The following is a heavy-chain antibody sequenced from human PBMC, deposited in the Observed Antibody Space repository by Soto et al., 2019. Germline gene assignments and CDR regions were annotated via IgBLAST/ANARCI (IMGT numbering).Heavy chain of an antibody. CDR1: GFTFSSYA. CDR2: ISGSGGST. Sequence: PGGSLRLSCAASGFTFSSYAMSWVRQAPGKGLEWVSAISGSGGSTYYADSVKGRFTISRDNSKNTLYLQMNSLGAEDTAVYYCAKYITMVRGVIIGAFDIWGQATMVTVSS. D-gene: IGHD3-10*01. CDR3: AKYITMVRGVIIGAFDI. J-gene: IGHJ3*02. V-gene: IGHV3-23*01.